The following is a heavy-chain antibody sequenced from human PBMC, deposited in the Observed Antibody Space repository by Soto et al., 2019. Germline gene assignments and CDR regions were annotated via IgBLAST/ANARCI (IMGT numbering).Heavy chain of an antibody. CDR3: ARCSGGTCYSHAFDI. J-gene: IGHJ3*02. Sequence: PGGSLRLSCAASGFTFSSYSMNWVRQAPGKGLEWVSYISSSSNTIYYADSVKGRFTISRDNAKNSLFLQMNSLRAEDTAVYYCARCSGGTCYSHAFDIWGQGTMVTVPS. CDR1: GFTFSSYS. D-gene: IGHD2-15*01. V-gene: IGHV3-48*01. CDR2: ISSSSNTI.